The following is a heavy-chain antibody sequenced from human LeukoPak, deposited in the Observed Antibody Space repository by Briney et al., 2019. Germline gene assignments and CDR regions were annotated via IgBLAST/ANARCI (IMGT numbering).Heavy chain of an antibody. CDR2: IKQDGSKK. D-gene: IGHD6-19*01. CDR1: GFPFSSYW. V-gene: IGHV3-7*01. CDR3: VRDNLENQWLERSY. Sequence: PGGSLRLSCVASGFPFSSYWMTWVRQAPGKGLEWVANIKQDGSKKSYVDSVKGRFTISRDNVKNSVYLQMNSLRAEDTAIYYCVRDNLENQWLERSYWGQGTLVTVSS. J-gene: IGHJ4*02.